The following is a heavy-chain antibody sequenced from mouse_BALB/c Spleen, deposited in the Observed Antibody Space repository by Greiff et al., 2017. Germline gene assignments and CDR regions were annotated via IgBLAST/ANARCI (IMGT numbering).Heavy chain of an antibody. J-gene: IGHJ4*01. Sequence: VQLQQSGPGLVKPSQSLSLTCTVTGYSITSDYAWNWIRQFPGNELEWMGYISYSGSTSYNPSLKSRISITRDTSKNQFFLQLNSVTTEDTATYYCASQSYDGYYVGAMDYWGQGTSVTVSS. CDR2: ISYSGST. D-gene: IGHD2-3*01. CDR3: ASQSYDGYYVGAMDY. V-gene: IGHV3-2*02. CDR1: GYSITSDYA.